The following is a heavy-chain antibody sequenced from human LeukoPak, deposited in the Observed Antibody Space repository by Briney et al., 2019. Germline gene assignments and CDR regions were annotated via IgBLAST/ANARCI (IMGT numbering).Heavy chain of an antibody. CDR1: GFTLSSYT. D-gene: IGHD6-19*01. CDR2: ISGSSGST. Sequence: GGSLRLSCAASGFTLSSYTMSWVRQAPGKGLEWVSAISGSSGSTYYADSVKGRFTISRDISKNTLYLQMNSLRAEDTAVYFCAKGSKSSGWNFDYWGQGSLVTVSS. J-gene: IGHJ4*02. V-gene: IGHV3-23*01. CDR3: AKGSKSSGWNFDY.